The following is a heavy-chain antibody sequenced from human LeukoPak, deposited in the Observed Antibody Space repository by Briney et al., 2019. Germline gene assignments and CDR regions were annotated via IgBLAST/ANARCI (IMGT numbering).Heavy chain of an antibody. CDR2: INHSGST. CDR3: ASGHSGYELDYYYYYMDV. CDR1: GGSFSGYY. Sequence: PSETLSLTCAVYGGSFSGYYWNWIRQPPGKGLEWIGEINHSGSTKYNPSLKSRVTISVDTSKNQFSLKLSSVTAADTAVYYCASGHSGYELDYYYYYMDVWGKGTTVTVSS. V-gene: IGHV4-34*01. D-gene: IGHD5-12*01. J-gene: IGHJ6*03.